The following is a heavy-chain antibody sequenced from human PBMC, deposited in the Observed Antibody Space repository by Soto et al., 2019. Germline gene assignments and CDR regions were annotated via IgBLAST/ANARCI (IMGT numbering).Heavy chain of an antibody. D-gene: IGHD1-26*01. CDR2: IYHSGST. V-gene: IGHV4-30-2*01. Sequence: SGTLSLTCAVSGGSISSGGYSWSWIRQPPGKGLEWIGYIYHSGSTYYNPSLKSRVTIXVXRXXXXXSXXLXXVAXADTAVYYFASTGSYYYYY. CDR3: ASTGSYYYYY. J-gene: IGHJ6*01. CDR1: GGSISSGGYS.